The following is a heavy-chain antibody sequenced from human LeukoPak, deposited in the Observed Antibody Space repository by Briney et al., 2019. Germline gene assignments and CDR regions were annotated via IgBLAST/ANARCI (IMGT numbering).Heavy chain of an antibody. J-gene: IGHJ4*02. D-gene: IGHD2/OR15-2a*01. CDR2: ISGSGGST. Sequence: GGSLRLSCAASGFTFSSYAMSWVRQAPGKGLEWVSAISGSGGSTYYADSVKGRFTISRDNSKNTLYLQMNSLRVEDTAVYYCARAFYSYFDYWGQGTLVVVST. V-gene: IGHV3-23*01. CDR1: GFTFSSYA. CDR3: ARAFYSYFDY.